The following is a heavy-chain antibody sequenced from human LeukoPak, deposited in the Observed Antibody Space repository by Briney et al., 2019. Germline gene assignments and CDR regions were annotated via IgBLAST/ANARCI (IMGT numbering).Heavy chain of an antibody. CDR1: GGSISSYY. J-gene: IGHJ6*02. Sequence: SETLSLTCTVSGGSISSYYWSWIRQPPGKGLEWIGYIYYSGSTNYNPSLKSRVTISVDTSKNQFSLKLSSVTAADTAVYYCARIPYYDFWSGYYNYYYGMDVWGQGTTVTVSS. CDR2: IYYSGST. D-gene: IGHD3-3*01. V-gene: IGHV4-59*01. CDR3: ARIPYYDFWSGYYNYYYGMDV.